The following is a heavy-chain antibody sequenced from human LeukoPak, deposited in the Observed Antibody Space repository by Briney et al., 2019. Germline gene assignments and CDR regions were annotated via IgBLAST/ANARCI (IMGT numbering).Heavy chain of an antibody. CDR1: GVSISSGGYY. J-gene: IGHJ5*02. D-gene: IGHD6-19*01. CDR2: IYYSGST. Sequence: PSETLSLTCTVSGVSISSGGYYWSWIRQHPGKGLEWIGYIYYSGSTYYNPSLKSRVTISVDTSKNQFSLRLSSVTAADTAVYYCARGTAVAGTWGQGTLVTVSS. CDR3: ARGTAVAGT. V-gene: IGHV4-61*08.